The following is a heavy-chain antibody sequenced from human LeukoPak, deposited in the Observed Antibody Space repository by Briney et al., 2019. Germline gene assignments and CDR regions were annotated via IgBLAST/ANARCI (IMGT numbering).Heavy chain of an antibody. D-gene: IGHD3-3*01. CDR1: GGTFSSYA. CDR2: MNPNSGNT. Sequence: ASVKVSCKASGGTFSSYAISWVRQATGQGLEWMGWMNPNSGNTGYAQKFQGRVTMTRNTSISTAYMELSSLRSEDTAVYYCARGSSGVRFLGFDPWGQGTLVTVSS. J-gene: IGHJ5*02. CDR3: ARGSSGVRFLGFDP. V-gene: IGHV1-8*02.